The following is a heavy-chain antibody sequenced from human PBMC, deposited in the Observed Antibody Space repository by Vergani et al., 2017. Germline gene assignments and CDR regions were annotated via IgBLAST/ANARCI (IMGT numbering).Heavy chain of an antibody. Sequence: VQLVESGGGLVQPGGSLRLSCAASGFTVSSYWMSWVRQAPGKGLEWVANIKQDGSEKYYVDSVKGRFTISRDNAKNSLYLQMNSLRAEDTAVYYCASGYSYGIFDYWGQGTLVTVSS. V-gene: IGHV3-7*02. CDR2: IKQDGSEK. J-gene: IGHJ4*02. D-gene: IGHD5-18*01. CDR3: ASGYSYGIFDY. CDR1: GFTVSSYW.